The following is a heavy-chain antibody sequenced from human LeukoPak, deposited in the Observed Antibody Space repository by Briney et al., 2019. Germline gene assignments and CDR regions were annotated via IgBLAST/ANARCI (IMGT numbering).Heavy chain of an antibody. D-gene: IGHD3-22*01. CDR1: SYTFTSYG. Sequence: ASVKVSCNASSYTFTSYGISWVRQAPGQGLEWMGWISAYNGNTNYAQKLQGRVTMTTDTSTSTAYMELRSLRSDDTAVYYCARDRGYYYDTGIPFFDYWGQGTLVTVSS. CDR3: ARDRGYYYDTGIPFFDY. V-gene: IGHV1-18*01. J-gene: IGHJ4*02. CDR2: ISAYNGNT.